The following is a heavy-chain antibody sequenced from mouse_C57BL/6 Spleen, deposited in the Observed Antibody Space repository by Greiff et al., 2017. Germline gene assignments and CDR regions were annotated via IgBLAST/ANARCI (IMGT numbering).Heavy chain of an antibody. D-gene: IGHD2-3*01. CDR2: INPNYGTT. J-gene: IGHJ2*01. Sequence: EVQLQQSGPELAKPGASVKISCQASGYSFTDYYMIWVKQSNGKSLEWIGVINPNYGTTSYNQKFQGKATLTVDQSSSTAYIQLNSLTSENSAVYYCARRDDGYSYYFDNWGQGNTHTVST. CDR1: GYSFTDYY. V-gene: IGHV1-39*01. CDR3: ARRDDGYSYYFDN.